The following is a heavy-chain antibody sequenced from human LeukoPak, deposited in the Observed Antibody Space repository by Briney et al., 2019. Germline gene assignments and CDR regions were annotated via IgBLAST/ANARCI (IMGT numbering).Heavy chain of an antibody. Sequence: PSETLSLTCTVSGGSISSYYWSWIRQPPGKGLEWIGYIYYSGSTNYNPSLKSRVTISVDTSKNQFSLKLSSVTAADTAVYYCARLPVVRGVPIDYWGQGTLVTVPS. CDR1: GGSISSYY. CDR3: ARLPVVRGVPIDY. D-gene: IGHD3-10*01. CDR2: IYYSGST. V-gene: IGHV4-59*08. J-gene: IGHJ4*02.